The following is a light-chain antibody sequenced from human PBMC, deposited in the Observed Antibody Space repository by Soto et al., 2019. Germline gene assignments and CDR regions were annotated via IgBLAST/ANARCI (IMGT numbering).Light chain of an antibody. CDR3: LQHSTYPLT. CDR1: QGIRND. Sequence: DIQMTQFPSSLSASVGARVTITCRASQGIRNDLGWYQQKPGTAPNRLIYATSSLQSGVPSRCSGSVSGTEFTLAISSLQPEDSATFYCLQHSTYPLTFGQGTKVEIK. CDR2: ATS. J-gene: IGKJ1*01. V-gene: IGKV1-17*01.